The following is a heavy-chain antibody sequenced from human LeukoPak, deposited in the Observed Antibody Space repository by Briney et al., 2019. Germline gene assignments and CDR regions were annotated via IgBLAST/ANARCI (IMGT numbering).Heavy chain of an antibody. V-gene: IGHV1-69*05. Sequence: ASVKVSCKASGGTFSSYAISWVRQAPGQGPEWMGRIIPIFGTANYAQKFQGRVTITTDESTSTAYMELSSLRSEDTAVYYCARNWNDERYFDYWGQGTLVTVSS. J-gene: IGHJ4*02. CDR3: ARNWNDERYFDY. CDR2: IIPIFGTA. CDR1: GGTFSSYA. D-gene: IGHD1-1*01.